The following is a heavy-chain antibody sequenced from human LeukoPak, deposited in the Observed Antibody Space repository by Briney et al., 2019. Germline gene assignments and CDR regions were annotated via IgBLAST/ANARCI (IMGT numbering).Heavy chain of an antibody. CDR1: GFTLSNYE. J-gene: IGHJ5*02. D-gene: IGHD2-2*01. CDR2: ISTSSRYI. CDR3: ARADCSSSTCYLRRSWFDP. V-gene: IGHV3-21*01. Sequence: PGGSLRLSCAASGFTLSNYEMNWVRQAPGKGLEWVSSISTSSRYIYYKDSVMGRFTISRDDAKNSLYLEMNSLRAEDTAVYYCARADCSSSTCYLRRSWFDPWGQGTLVTVSS.